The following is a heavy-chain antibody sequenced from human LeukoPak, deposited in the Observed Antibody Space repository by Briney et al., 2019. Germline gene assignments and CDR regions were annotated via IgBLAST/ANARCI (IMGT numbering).Heavy chain of an antibody. Sequence: ASVKVSCKASGYTFTGYYMHWVRQAPGQGLEWMGWINPNSGGTNYGQKFQGRVTMTRDTSISTAYMELSRLRSDDTAVYYCARGGGDGSFLDYWGQGTLVTVSS. CDR1: GYTFTGYY. D-gene: IGHD5-24*01. V-gene: IGHV1-2*02. J-gene: IGHJ4*02. CDR2: INPNSGGT. CDR3: ARGGGDGSFLDY.